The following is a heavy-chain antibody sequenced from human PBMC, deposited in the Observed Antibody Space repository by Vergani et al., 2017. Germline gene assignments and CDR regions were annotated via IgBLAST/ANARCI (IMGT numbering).Heavy chain of an antibody. D-gene: IGHD3/OR15-3a*01. J-gene: IGHJ3*02. CDR1: GVTFSSYA. V-gene: IGHV1-69*04. Sequence: QVQLVQSGAEVKKPGSSVKVSCKASGVTFSSYAISWVRQAPGQGLEWMGRIIPILGIANYAQKFQGRVTITEDKSPSTAYMELSSLRSEDTAVYYCARSGLGKADAFDIWGQGTMVTVSS. CDR3: ARSGLGKADAFDI. CDR2: IIPILGIA.